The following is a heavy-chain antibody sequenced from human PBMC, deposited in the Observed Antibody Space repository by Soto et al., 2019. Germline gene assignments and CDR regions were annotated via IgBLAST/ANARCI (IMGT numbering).Heavy chain of an antibody. CDR3: ARDPIRADARIYDF. J-gene: IGHJ4*02. V-gene: IGHV3-7*01. Sequence: EMLLVESGGGLVQSGGSLRLSCAASGFTFSSYYMTWVRQAPGKGLEWVAHIQPDGSEIKYADYVKGRCTISRDNDRKPLYLQIDGLRAEDTALYYCARDPIRADARIYDFWGQGTLLSVSS. D-gene: IGHD3-3*02. CDR2: IQPDGSEI. CDR1: GFTFSSYY.